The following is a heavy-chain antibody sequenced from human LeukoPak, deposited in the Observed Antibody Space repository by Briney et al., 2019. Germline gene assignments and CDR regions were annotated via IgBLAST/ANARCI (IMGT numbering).Heavy chain of an antibody. CDR3: ARGYYYGSGPPYYYYYYMDV. J-gene: IGHJ6*03. Sequence: ASVKVSCKASGYTFTSYDINWVRQATGQGLEWMGWMNPNSGNTGYAQKFQGRVTMTRNTSISTAYMELSSLRSEDTAVYYCARGYYYGSGPPYYYYYYMDVWGKGTGHRLL. D-gene: IGHD3-10*01. V-gene: IGHV1-8*01. CDR2: MNPNSGNT. CDR1: GYTFTSYD.